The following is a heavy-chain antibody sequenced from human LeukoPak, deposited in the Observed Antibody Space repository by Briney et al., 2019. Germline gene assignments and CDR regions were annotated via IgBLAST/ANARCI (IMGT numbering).Heavy chain of an antibody. CDR2: ISGSGGSK. J-gene: IGHJ4*02. Sequence: GGSLRLSCAASGLTFSNYAMSWVRQASGKGLEWVSTISGSGGSKNCAASVKGRFTISRDNSKNTLYLQMNSLRAEDTAVYYCAKDPMVRGLTYDYWGQGTLVTVSS. D-gene: IGHD3-10*01. V-gene: IGHV3-23*01. CDR1: GLTFSNYA. CDR3: AKDPMVRGLTYDY.